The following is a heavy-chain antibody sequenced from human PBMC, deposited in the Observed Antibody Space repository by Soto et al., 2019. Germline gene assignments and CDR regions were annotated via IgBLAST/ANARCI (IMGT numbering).Heavy chain of an antibody. CDR3: ASGLSGDKVDQ. J-gene: IGHJ4*02. Sequence: QVQLQESGPGLVKPSQTLSLTCTVSGGSISDGAYYWSWIRQPPGKGLEWIGHIYDSGNTSNNPSLKSRLTISVDTSKNLFSLNLNSVTAADTAVYYCASGLSGDKVDQWGQGTLVTVSS. CDR1: GGSISDGAYY. D-gene: IGHD2-21*01. CDR2: IYDSGNT. V-gene: IGHV4-30-4*01.